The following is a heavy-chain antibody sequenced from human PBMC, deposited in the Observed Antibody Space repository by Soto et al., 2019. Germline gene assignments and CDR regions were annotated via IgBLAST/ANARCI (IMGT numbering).Heavy chain of an antibody. CDR3: ARDYGYHYGFSY. CDR1: GFTFSDYY. Sequence: QVKLVESGGGLVKPRGSLRLSCAASGFTFSDYYMSWIRQAPGRGLEWVSYISGSTTYTNYADSVKGRFTISRDNAKSSLFLQMNNLGAEDTAVYYCARDYGYHYGFSYWGQGTLVTVSS. J-gene: IGHJ4*02. V-gene: IGHV3-11*05. CDR2: ISGSTTYT. D-gene: IGHD5-18*01.